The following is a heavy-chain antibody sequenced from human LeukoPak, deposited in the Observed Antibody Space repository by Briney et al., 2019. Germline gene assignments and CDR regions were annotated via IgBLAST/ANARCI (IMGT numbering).Heavy chain of an antibody. V-gene: IGHV3-9*01. CDR3: AKDVDYGDYGGMDV. Sequence: GGSLRLSCAASGFTFDDYAMHWVRHAPGKGLEWVSGISWNSGSIGYADSVKGRFTISRDNAKNSLYLQMNSLRAEDTALYYCAKDVDYGDYGGMDVWGQGTTVTVSS. J-gene: IGHJ6*02. D-gene: IGHD4-17*01. CDR1: GFTFDDYA. CDR2: ISWNSGSI.